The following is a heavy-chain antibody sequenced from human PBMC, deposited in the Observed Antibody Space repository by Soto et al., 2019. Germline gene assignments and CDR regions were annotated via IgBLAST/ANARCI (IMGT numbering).Heavy chain of an antibody. D-gene: IGHD3-22*01. CDR2: ISYDGSNK. V-gene: IGHV3-30-3*01. Sequence: QVQLVESGGGVVQPGRSLRLSCAASGFTFSSYAMHWVRQAPGKGLEWVAVISYDGSNKYYADSVKRRFTISRDNSKNTLYLQMNSLRAEDTAVYYCASGSRVVVIRYYFDYWGQGTLVTVSS. J-gene: IGHJ4*02. CDR3: ASGSRVVVIRYYFDY. CDR1: GFTFSSYA.